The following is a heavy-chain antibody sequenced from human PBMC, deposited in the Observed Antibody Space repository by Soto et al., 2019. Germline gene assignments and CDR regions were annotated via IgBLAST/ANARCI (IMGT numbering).Heavy chain of an antibody. CDR2: IIPILGIA. CDR3: ATEPEGRYCSGGSCSNY. J-gene: IGHJ4*02. CDR1: GGTFSSYT. Sequence: QVQLVQSGAEVKKPGSSVKVSCKASGGTFSSYTISWVRQAPGQGLEWMGRIIPILGIANYAQKFQGRVTITADKSTSTAYMELSSLRSEDTAVYYCATEPEGRYCSGGSCSNYWGQGTLVTVSS. V-gene: IGHV1-69*02. D-gene: IGHD2-15*01.